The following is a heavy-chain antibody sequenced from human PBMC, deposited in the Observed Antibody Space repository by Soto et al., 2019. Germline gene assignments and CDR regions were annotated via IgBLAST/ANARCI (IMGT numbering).Heavy chain of an antibody. J-gene: IGHJ6*03. CDR3: ARDVENDGNYYIDA. Sequence: EVQLVESGGGLVQPGGSLRLSCATSGFPFSGYWMHWVHQAPGKGLMWVSRMNSGGTTIDYADSVKGRFTISRDNAANTLYLQMNSLSVEDTAVYYCARDVENDGNYYIDARGKGTTVNVSS. V-gene: IGHV3-74*01. CDR2: MNSGGTTI. CDR1: GFPFSGYW.